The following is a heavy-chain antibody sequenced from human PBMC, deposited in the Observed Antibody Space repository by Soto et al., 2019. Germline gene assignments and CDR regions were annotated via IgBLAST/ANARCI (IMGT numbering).Heavy chain of an antibody. Sequence: GGSLRLSCAASGFTFSGSAMHWVRQASGKGLEWVGRIRSKANSYATAYAASVKGRFTISRDDSKNTAYLQMNRLKTEDTAGYYCTREASIAVAGTGWFDPWGQGTLVTVSS. V-gene: IGHV3-73*01. CDR2: IRSKANSYAT. CDR1: GFTFSGSA. CDR3: TREASIAVAGTGWFDP. J-gene: IGHJ5*02. D-gene: IGHD6-19*01.